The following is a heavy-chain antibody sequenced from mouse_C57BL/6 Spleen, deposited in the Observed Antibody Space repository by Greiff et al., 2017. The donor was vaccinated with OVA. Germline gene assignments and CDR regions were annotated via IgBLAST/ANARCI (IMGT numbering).Heavy chain of an antibody. Sequence: QVQLKQSGPELVKPGASVKISCKASGYAFSSSWMNWVKQRPGKGLEWIGRIYPGDGDTNYYGKFKGKATLTADRSSSTAYMQLSSLTSEDSAVYYCARRGNYVSAMDYWGQGTSVTVSS. V-gene: IGHV1-82*01. J-gene: IGHJ4*01. D-gene: IGHD1-1*01. CDR1: GYAFSSSW. CDR2: IYPGDGDT. CDR3: ARRGNYVSAMDY.